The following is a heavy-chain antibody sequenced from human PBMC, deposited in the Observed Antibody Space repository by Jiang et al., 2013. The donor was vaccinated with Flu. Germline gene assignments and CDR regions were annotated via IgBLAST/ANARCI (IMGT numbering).Heavy chain of an antibody. CDR1: GYSFTSYW. CDR2: IYPGDSDT. J-gene: IGHJ3*01. D-gene: IGHD2-2*01. CDR3: ARIDVVPATGIDY. Sequence: GAEVKKPGESLKISCKGSGYSFTSYWIGWVRQMPGKGLEWMGIIYPGDSDTRYSPSFQGQVTISADKSISTAYLQWSSLKASVTAMYHCARIDVVPATGIDYWGQGTMVTVSS. V-gene: IGHV5-51*03.